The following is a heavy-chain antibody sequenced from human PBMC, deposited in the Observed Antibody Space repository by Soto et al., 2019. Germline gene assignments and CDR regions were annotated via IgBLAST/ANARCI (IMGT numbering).Heavy chain of an antibody. CDR3: TRGGDAYKNGH. Sequence: SETLSLTSTVPGGSVNTGTYYWSWIRQPPGKGLEWIGFIHYSGSTNYNPSLKSRVTMSVDTSKNQFSLKLTSVNAADTAVYYCTRGGDAYKNGHWGQGTLVTVS. D-gene: IGHD2-21*01. J-gene: IGHJ4*02. CDR2: IHYSGST. CDR1: GGSVNTGTYY. V-gene: IGHV4-61*01.